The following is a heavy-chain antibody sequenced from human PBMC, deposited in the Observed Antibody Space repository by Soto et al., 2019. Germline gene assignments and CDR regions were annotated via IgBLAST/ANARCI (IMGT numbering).Heavy chain of an antibody. CDR1: GGSISSSNYH. V-gene: IGHV4-39*01. CDR2: TYYSGST. J-gene: IGHJ1*01. D-gene: IGHD4-17*01. CDR3: ANTVTVYLYFHH. Sequence: SETLSLTCTVSGGSISSSNYHWGWVRQPPGKGLEWIGGTYYSGSTYYNPSLKSRVTISVDTSKNQFSLKLSSVTAADTAVYYCANTVTVYLYFHHWGQGTLVTVSS.